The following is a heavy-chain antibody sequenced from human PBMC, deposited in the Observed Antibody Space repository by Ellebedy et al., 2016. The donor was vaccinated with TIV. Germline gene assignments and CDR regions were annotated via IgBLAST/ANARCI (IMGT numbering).Heavy chain of an antibody. V-gene: IGHV4-30-4*01. J-gene: IGHJ6*02. CDR3: ARVPYYYDSSGYHLYYYGMDV. CDR1: GGSISSGDYY. D-gene: IGHD3-22*01. Sequence: LRLSCTVSGGSISSGDYYWSWIRQPPGKGLEWIGYIYYSGSTYYNPSLKSRVTISVDTSKNQFSLKLSSVTAADTAVYYCARVPYYYDSSGYHLYYYGMDVWGQGTTVTVSS. CDR2: IYYSGST.